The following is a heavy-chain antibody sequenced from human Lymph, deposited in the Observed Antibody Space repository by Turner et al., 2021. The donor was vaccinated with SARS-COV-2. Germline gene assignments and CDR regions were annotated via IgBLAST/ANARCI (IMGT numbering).Heavy chain of an antibody. CDR1: GFTFSYYW. J-gene: IGHJ4*02. Sequence: EVQLVESVGGLVQPGGFLRLLCAASGFTFSYYWMSWVRQAQGKGLEWVANIKQDGSEKYYVDSVKGRFTISRDNAKNSLFLQMNSLRAEDTAVYYCARMGSSSWYFDYWGQGTLVTVSS. V-gene: IGHV3-7*01. D-gene: IGHD1-26*01. CDR2: IKQDGSEK. CDR3: ARMGSSSWYFDY.